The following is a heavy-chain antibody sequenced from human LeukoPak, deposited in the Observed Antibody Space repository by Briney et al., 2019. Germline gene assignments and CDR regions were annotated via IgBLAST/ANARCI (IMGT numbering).Heavy chain of an antibody. D-gene: IGHD3-16*01. CDR3: ARDPFGGKIFDF. J-gene: IGHJ4*02. Sequence: GGSLRLSCAVFGFTLSAYSMHWVRQAPGKGLEWLAVISYDKDKEYYADSVRGRFTISRDNSRDTLYLQLSSLRPEDTAVYYCARDPFGGKIFDFWGQGTLVTVSS. V-gene: IGHV3-30*03. CDR1: GFTLSAYS. CDR2: ISYDKDKE.